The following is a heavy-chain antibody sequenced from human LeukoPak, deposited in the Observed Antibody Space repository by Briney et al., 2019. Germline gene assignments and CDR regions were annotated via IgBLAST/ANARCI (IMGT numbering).Heavy chain of an antibody. CDR3: ARGPPNWGMVGY. J-gene: IGHJ4*02. Sequence: GASVTVSCKASGYTFTSFDFNWVRQATGQGLEWMGWMKSNNGHTGYAQKSQGRVTMTRDTSISTAYMELSSLTFEDTAVYYCARGPPNWGMVGYWGQGTLVTVSS. CDR1: GYTFTSFD. V-gene: IGHV1-8*01. CDR2: MKSNNGHT. D-gene: IGHD7-27*01.